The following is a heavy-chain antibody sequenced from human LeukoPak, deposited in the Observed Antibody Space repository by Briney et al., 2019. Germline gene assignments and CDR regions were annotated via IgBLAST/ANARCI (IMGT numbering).Heavy chain of an antibody. CDR2: IRSKANSYAT. D-gene: IGHD2-2*01. CDR3: SHCSSTSCHLDY. CDR1: GFTFSGSA. V-gene: IGHV3-73*01. J-gene: IGHJ4*02. Sequence: GGSLRLSCAASGFTFSGSAMHWVRQASGKGLEWVGRIRSKANSYATAYAASVKGRFTISRDDSKNTAYLQMNSLKTEDTAVYYCSHCSSTSCHLDYWGQGTLVTVSS.